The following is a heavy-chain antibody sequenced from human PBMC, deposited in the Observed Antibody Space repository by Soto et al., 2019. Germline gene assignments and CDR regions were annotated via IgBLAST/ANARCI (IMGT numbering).Heavy chain of an antibody. J-gene: IGHJ4*02. V-gene: IGHV4-61*01. Sequence: PSETLSLTXTVSGGSVNIGNYYWSWIRQPPGKGLEWIGYIYYSGSTNYNPSLKSRVTISVDTSKNQFSLKLSSVTAADTAVYYCARVEYSYGYGYFDYWGQGTLVTVSS. CDR2: IYYSGST. CDR1: GGSVNIGNYY. CDR3: ARVEYSYGYGYFDY. D-gene: IGHD5-18*01.